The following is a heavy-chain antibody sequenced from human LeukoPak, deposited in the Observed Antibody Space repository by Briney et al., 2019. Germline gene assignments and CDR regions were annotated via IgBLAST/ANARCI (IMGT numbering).Heavy chain of an antibody. CDR3: ARAYDDILTGYHNWFDP. CDR1: GYTFTSYD. V-gene: IGHV1-8*03. CDR2: MNPNSGNT. D-gene: IGHD3-9*01. Sequence: ASVKVSCKASGYTFTSYDMNWVRQATGQGLEWMGWMNPNSGNTGYAQKFQGRVTITRNTSISTAYMELSSLRSEDTAVYYCARAYDDILTGYHNWFDPWGQGTLVTVSS. J-gene: IGHJ5*02.